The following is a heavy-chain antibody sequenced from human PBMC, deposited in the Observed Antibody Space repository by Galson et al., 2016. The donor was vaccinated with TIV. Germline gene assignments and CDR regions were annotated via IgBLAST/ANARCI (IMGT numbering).Heavy chain of an antibody. CDR3: TRGSPFGAY. Sequence: LRLSCAASGFTFSDYWMLWVRHAPGKGLEWVANINQDGTQKYHLGSVRGRFTISRDNARNSVYLQMNSLRVDETALYYCTRGSPFGAYWGQGILVTVSS. CDR2: INQDGTQK. CDR1: GFTFSDYW. D-gene: IGHD1-26*01. J-gene: IGHJ4*02. V-gene: IGHV3-7*03.